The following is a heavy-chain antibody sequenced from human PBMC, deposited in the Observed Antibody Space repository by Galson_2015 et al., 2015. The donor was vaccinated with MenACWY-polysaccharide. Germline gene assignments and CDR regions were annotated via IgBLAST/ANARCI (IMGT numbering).Heavy chain of an antibody. CDR2: ISGSSSYI. J-gene: IGHJ4*02. V-gene: IGHV3-21*01. CDR1: GFTLSNYT. CDR3: ARDRGDGPFDY. D-gene: IGHD2-21*01. Sequence: SLRLSCAASGFTLSNYTMDWVRQAPDKGLEWVSSISGSSSYIYYADSLKDRLTISRDNAKNSLFLQMNSLRADDTAVYFCARDRGDGPFDYWGPGTLVTVSS.